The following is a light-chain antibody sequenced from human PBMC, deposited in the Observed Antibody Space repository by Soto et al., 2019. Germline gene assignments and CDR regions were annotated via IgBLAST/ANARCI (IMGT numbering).Light chain of an antibody. CDR2: DVS. J-gene: IGLJ2*01. CDR3: SSYSTSSALV. Sequence: QSALTQPASVSGSPGQSITISCAGTSADIGAFNYVSWYQHHPGNAPKLLIYDVSDRPSGVSTRFSASKSANTASLTISGLQADDEADYYCSSYSTSSALVFGGGTKVTVL. V-gene: IGLV2-14*03. CDR1: SADIGAFNY.